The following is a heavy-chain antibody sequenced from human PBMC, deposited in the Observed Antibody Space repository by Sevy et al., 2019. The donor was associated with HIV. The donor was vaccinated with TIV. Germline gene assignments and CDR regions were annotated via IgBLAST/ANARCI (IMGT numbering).Heavy chain of an antibody. CDR3: ARGAYYYDISGLYGMDV. CDR2: INSDGSST. Sequence: GGSLRLSCVASGFTFSTYWMNWVRQAPGKGLVWVSRINSDGSSTSYADSVKGRFSISRDNAKNTLYLQMNSLRAEDTAVYYCARGAYYYDISGLYGMDVWGQGTTVTVSS. CDR1: GFTFSTYW. D-gene: IGHD3-22*01. V-gene: IGHV3-74*01. J-gene: IGHJ6*02.